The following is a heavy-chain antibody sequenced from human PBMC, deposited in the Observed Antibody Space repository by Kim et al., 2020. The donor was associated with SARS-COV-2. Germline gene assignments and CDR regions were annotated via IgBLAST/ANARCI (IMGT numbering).Heavy chain of an antibody. Sequence: GGSLRLSCEGSGFIFSHYWMHWVRQAPGKGLVWVSRISSDGSFTGYADSVKGRFTISRDNAKNTLYLQMNSLRAEDTAVYYCAHFGFDWLSSLWGQGTLVTVSS. D-gene: IGHD3-9*01. CDR2: ISSDGSFT. CDR1: GFIFSHYW. V-gene: IGHV3-74*01. J-gene: IGHJ4*02. CDR3: AHFGFDWLSSL.